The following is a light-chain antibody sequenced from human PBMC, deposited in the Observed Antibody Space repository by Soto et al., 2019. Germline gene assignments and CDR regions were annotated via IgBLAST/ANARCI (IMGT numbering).Light chain of an antibody. J-gene: IGLJ1*01. CDR2: DVS. CDR3: SSYTSSSSGV. CDR1: SSDVGGYNY. Sequence: SVLTQPASVSGSPGQSITISCTGTSSDVGGYNYVSWYQQHPGKAPKLMIYDVSNRPSGVSNRFSGSKSGNTASLTISGLQAEDEADYYCSSYTSSSSGVFGTGTKVNVL. V-gene: IGLV2-14*01.